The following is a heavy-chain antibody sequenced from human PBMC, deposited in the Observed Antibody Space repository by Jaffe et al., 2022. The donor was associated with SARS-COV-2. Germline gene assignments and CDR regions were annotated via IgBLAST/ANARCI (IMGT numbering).Heavy chain of an antibody. CDR2: ISWNSGSI. D-gene: IGHD3-22*01. CDR3: AKGQPGVVVITYFDY. J-gene: IGHJ4*02. CDR1: GFTFDDYA. Sequence: EVQLVESGGGLVQPGRSLRLSCAASGFTFDDYAMHWVRQAPGKGLEWVSGISWNSGSIGYADSVKGRFTISRDNAKNSLYLQMNSLRAEDTALYYCAKGQPGVVVITYFDYWGQGTLVTVSS. V-gene: IGHV3-9*01.